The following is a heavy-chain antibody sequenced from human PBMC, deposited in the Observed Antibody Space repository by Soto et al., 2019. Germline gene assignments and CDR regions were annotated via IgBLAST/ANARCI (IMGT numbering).Heavy chain of an antibody. V-gene: IGHV4-30-4*01. D-gene: IGHD1-26*01. CDR1: GGSISSGDYY. CDR3: ARDHPSDQPVRGRVDY. Sequence: QVQLQESGPGLVKPSQTLSLTCTVSGGSISSGDYYWSWIRQPPGKGLEWIGYIYYNGITYYNPSLKSRLTILGDTSKHQVPLKLSSVTAADTDVYYCARDHPSDQPVRGRVDYWGQGTSLTVSS. J-gene: IGHJ4*02. CDR2: IYYNGIT.